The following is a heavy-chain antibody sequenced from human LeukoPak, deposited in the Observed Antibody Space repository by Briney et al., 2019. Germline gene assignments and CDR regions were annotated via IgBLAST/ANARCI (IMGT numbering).Heavy chain of an antibody. V-gene: IGHV3-74*01. CDR3: ARDLPQYYYDSSGLFDI. CDR2: INSDGSST. Sequence: SGGSLRLSCAASGFTFSSYWMHWVRQAPGKGLVWVSRINSDGSSTSYADSVKGRFTISRDNAKNTLYLQMNSLRAEDTAVYYCARDLPQYYYDSSGLFDIWGQGTMVTVSS. J-gene: IGHJ3*02. D-gene: IGHD3-22*01. CDR1: GFTFSSYW.